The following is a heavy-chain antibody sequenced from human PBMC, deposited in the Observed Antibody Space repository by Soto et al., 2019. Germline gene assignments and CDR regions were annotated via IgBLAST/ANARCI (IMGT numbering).Heavy chain of an antibody. CDR1: GASISSNNW. V-gene: IGHV4-4*02. Sequence: QVQLQESGPGLVKPSGTLSLTCAVSGASISSNNWWSWVRQPPGKGLEWIGEIYHSGSTNYNPSLKSRVTXXVXKXXNQFSLKLSSVTAADTAVYYCARDEAQDYYYGMDVWGQGTTVTVSS. CDR3: ARDEAQDYYYGMDV. J-gene: IGHJ6*02. CDR2: IYHSGST.